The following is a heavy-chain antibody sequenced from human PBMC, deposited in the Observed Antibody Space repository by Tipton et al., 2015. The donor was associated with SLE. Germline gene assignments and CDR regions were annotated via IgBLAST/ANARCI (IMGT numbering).Heavy chain of an antibody. J-gene: IGHJ4*02. D-gene: IGHD3-16*01. CDR2: ITPNSGGT. CDR3: ATESGGGYFDY. V-gene: IGHV1-2*06. CDR1: GYTFTGHY. Sequence: QSGAEVKKPGASVKVSCKASGYTFTGHYMHWVRLAPGQGLEWMGRITPNSGGTNYAQKFQGRVTMTRDTSISTAYMDLTSLSSDDTAVYYCATESGGGYFDYWGQGTLVTVSS.